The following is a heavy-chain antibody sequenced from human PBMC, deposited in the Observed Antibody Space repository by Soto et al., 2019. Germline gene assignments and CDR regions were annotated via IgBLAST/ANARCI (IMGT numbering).Heavy chain of an antibody. Sequence: PXEFLKISCQASGYSFSSSWIGWVRQIPGKGLEWMGIIDPNDSQTIYSPSFQGQVTISADKSIDTAYLQWSSLKTSDTAMYYCARHAGNSWKGDYFDYWGQGALVTVSS. CDR2: IDPNDSQT. V-gene: IGHV5-51*01. CDR1: GYSFSSSW. CDR3: ARHAGNSWKGDYFDY. J-gene: IGHJ4*02. D-gene: IGHD6-13*01.